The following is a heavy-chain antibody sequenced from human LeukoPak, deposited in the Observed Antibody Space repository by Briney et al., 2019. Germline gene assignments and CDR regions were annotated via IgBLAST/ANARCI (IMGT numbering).Heavy chain of an antibody. D-gene: IGHD1-26*01. J-gene: IGHJ4*02. Sequence: PGGSLRLSCAASGFTFSSYAMSWVRQAPGKGLEWVSAISGSGGSTYYADSVKGRFTISRDNSKNTLYLQMNSLRAEDTAVYYCAKAPSGSYFIPFYYFDYWGQGTLVTVSS. V-gene: IGHV3-23*01. CDR1: GFTFSSYA. CDR2: ISGSGGST. CDR3: AKAPSGSYFIPFYYFDY.